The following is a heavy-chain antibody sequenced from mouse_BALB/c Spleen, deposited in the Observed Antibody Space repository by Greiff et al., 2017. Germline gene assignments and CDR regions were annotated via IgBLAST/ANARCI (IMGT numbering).Heavy chain of an antibody. CDR1: GFTFSSYA. D-gene: IGHD1-2*01. V-gene: IGHV5-9-3*01. J-gene: IGHJ3*01. Sequence: EVKVEESGGGLVKPGGSLKLSCAASGFTFSSYAMSWVRQTLEKRLEWVATISSGGSYTYYPDSVKGRFTISRDNAKNTLYLQMSSLRSEDTAMYYCARHPTTATFAYWGQGTLVTVSA. CDR3: ARHPTTATFAY. CDR2: ISSGGSYT.